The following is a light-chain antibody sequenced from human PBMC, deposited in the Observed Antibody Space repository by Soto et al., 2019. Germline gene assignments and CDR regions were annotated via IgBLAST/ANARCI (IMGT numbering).Light chain of an antibody. J-gene: IGKJ1*01. CDR1: QSVAKNY. CDR2: DAS. V-gene: IGKV3-20*01. CDR3: HQYASSPQT. Sequence: EIVLTQSPGTLSLSPGERATLSCRASQSVAKNYLAWYQQEPGQAPRLLIYDASTRATGIPDRFSGSGSGTEFTLTISRLETEDFAVYYCHQYASSPQTFGQGTKVEIK.